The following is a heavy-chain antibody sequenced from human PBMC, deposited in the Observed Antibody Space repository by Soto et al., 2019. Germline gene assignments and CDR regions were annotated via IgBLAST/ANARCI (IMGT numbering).Heavy chain of an antibody. V-gene: IGHV1-2*04. Sequence: QVQLVQSGAEVKKPGASVKVSCKASGYTFTGYYMHWVRQAPGQGLEWMGWINPNSGGTNYAQKFQGWVTMTRDTSIITAYMELSRLRYDDTAVYYCARAWEGDYYYYMDDWGKGTTVTVSS. CDR1: GYTFTGYY. CDR2: INPNSGGT. D-gene: IGHD1-26*01. CDR3: ARAWEGDYYYYMDD. J-gene: IGHJ6*03.